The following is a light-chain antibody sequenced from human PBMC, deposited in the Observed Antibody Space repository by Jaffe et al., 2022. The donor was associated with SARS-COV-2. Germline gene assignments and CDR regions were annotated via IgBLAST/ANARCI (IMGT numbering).Light chain of an antibody. CDR1: SSDVGSYNL. CDR3: CSYAGRSTLV. J-gene: IGLJ2*01. V-gene: IGLV2-23*01. Sequence: QSALTQPASVSGSPGQPITISCTGTSSDVGSYNLVSWYQQHPGKAPQLMIYEGSKRPSGVSDRFSGSKSGNTASLTISGLQAEDEADYYCCSYAGRSTLVFGGGTKLTVL. CDR2: EGS.